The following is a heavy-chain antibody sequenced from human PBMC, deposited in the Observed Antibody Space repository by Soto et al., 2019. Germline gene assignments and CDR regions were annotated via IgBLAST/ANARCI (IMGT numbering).Heavy chain of an antibody. D-gene: IGHD5-18*01. CDR1: GYTFTGYY. CDR2: INPNSGGT. J-gene: IGHJ3*02. Sequence: GASVNVSCKCSGYTFTGYYMHWVRQAPGQGLECMGWINPNSGGTNYAQKFQGRVTMTRDTSISTAYMELSRLRSDDTAVYYCARPGLNTAMVKNGNAFDIWGQGTMVTVSS. V-gene: IGHV1-2*02. CDR3: ARPGLNTAMVKNGNAFDI.